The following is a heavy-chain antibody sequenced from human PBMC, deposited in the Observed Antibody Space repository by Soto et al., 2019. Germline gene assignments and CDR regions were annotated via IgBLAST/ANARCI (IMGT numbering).Heavy chain of an antibody. J-gene: IGHJ4*02. CDR2: IFSNDET. CDR3: ARTVARMDLDY. V-gene: IGHV2-26*01. D-gene: IGHD2-21*01. CDR1: GFSLSNARMG. Sequence: QVTLKESGPVLVKPTETLTLTSTVSGFSLSNARMGVSWIRQPPGKALEWLAHIFSNDETAYSTSLKTRLTISKDTSKSQVVLTMANMDPVDTATYYCARTVARMDLDYWGQGTLVTVSS.